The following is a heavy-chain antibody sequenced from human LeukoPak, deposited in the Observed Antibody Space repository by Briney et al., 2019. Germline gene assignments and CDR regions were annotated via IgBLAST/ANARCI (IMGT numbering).Heavy chain of an antibody. D-gene: IGHD3-22*01. J-gene: IGHJ4*02. CDR1: GGSISGYY. CDR2: INYSGST. Sequence: QPSETLSLTCTVSGGSISGYYWSWIRQPPGKGLEWIGYINYSGSTNYNPSLKSRVTISVDTSKKNQFSLKLSSVTAADTAVYYCARCYYDSSGYYYAPEYWGQGTLVTVSS. V-gene: IGHV4-59*08. CDR3: ARCYYDSSGYYYAPEY.